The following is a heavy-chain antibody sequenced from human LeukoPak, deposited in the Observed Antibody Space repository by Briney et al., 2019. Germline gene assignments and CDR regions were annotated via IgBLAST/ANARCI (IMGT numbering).Heavy chain of an antibody. D-gene: IGHD6-13*01. J-gene: IGHJ4*02. CDR1: GFTFGNAW. CDR3: TTDPEASSSWSLFDY. CDR2: IKSKTDGGTT. V-gene: IGHV3-15*01. Sequence: GGSLRLSCAASGFTFGNAWMSWVRQAPGKGLEWVGRIKSKTDGGTTDYAAPVKGRFTISRDDSKNTLYLQMNSLKTEDTAVYYCTTDPEASSSWSLFDYWGQGTLVTVSS.